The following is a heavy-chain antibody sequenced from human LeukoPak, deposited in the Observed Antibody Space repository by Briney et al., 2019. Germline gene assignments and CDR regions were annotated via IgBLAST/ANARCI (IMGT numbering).Heavy chain of an antibody. Sequence: SQTLSLTCAISGDSVSSNSAAWNWIRQSPSRGLEWLGRTYYRSKWYNDYAVSVKGRITINPDTSKNQFSLQLNSVTPEDTAVYYCARGLSDYGGQRGPFDYWGQGTLVTVSS. CDR2: TYYRSKWYN. CDR1: GDSVSSNSAA. CDR3: ARGLSDYGGQRGPFDY. V-gene: IGHV6-1*01. D-gene: IGHD4-23*01. J-gene: IGHJ4*02.